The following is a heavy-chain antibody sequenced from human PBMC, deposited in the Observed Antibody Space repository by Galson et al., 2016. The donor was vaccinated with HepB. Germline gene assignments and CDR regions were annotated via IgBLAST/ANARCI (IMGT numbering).Heavy chain of an antibody. J-gene: IGHJ4*02. D-gene: IGHD1-26*01. V-gene: IGHV4-59*01. CDR1: GGSITDYR. CDR3: ARSGSYYIFDF. Sequence: SLTCSVSGGSITDYRWSWIRQPPGKGLEWIGYIYGSGSTNYNPSLKSRVTLSVDTSKNQFSLKLSSVTAADTAVYYCARSGSYYIFDFWGQGTLVTVSS. CDR2: IYGSGST.